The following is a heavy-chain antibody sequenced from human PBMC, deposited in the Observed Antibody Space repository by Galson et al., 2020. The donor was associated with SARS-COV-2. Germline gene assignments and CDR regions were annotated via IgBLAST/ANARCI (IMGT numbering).Heavy chain of an antibody. D-gene: IGHD2-15*01. Sequence: GESLKISCKASGYNFNAYYIHWVRQAPGQGLEWLGWINPNSGGTNYAQNFQGRVTMTRDTSISTAYMELSRLRSDDTAVYYCAFGWWSDGFDIWGQGTMVTVSS. CDR1: GYNFNAYY. CDR3: AFGWWSDGFDI. CDR2: INPNSGGT. V-gene: IGHV1-2*02. J-gene: IGHJ3*02.